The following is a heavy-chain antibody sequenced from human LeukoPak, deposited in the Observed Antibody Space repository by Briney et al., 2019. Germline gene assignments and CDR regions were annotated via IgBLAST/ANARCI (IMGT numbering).Heavy chain of an antibody. Sequence: PSETLSLTCTVSGGSISSGSYYWTWIRQPPGEGLEWIWHLYTSGTTDYNPSLQSRVTISADTSKHQFSLRLTSVTAADTAVYYCARAGGSVGWYGTIDSWGQGTLVTVSS. J-gene: IGHJ4*02. CDR1: GGSISSGSYY. D-gene: IGHD6-19*01. V-gene: IGHV4-61*09. CDR3: ARAGGSVGWYGTIDS. CDR2: LYTSGTT.